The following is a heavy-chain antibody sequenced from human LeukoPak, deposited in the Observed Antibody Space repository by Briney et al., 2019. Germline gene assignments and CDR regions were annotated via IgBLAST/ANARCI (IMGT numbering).Heavy chain of an antibody. Sequence: GGSLRLSCAASGFTFSYYSMNWVRQAPGRGLEWVSCISSSSSLIFYSDSVRGRFTISRDNANNLLYLHMNSLRVEDTAVYYCAKVDRGDYSSSPVPYYNYYMNVWGKGTTVTDSS. V-gene: IGHV3-21*01. D-gene: IGHD6-13*01. J-gene: IGHJ6*03. CDR2: ISSSSSLI. CDR3: AKVDRGDYSSSPVPYYNYYMNV. CDR1: GFTFSYYS.